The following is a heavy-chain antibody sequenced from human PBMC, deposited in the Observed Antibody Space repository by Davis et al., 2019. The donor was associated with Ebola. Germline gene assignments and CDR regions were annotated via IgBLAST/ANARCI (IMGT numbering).Heavy chain of an antibody. Sequence: GASLKISCNGSGYSFTNYWIGWVRQMPGPGLEWIWIIYPDDSDTRYSPSFEGQVTISADKSINTAYLQWGSLKASDTAMYYCARPDNIGYYFDYWGQGTLVTVSS. J-gene: IGHJ4*02. CDR3: ARPDNIGYYFDY. V-gene: IGHV5-51*01. CDR1: GYSFTNYW. D-gene: IGHD6-13*01. CDR2: IYPDDSDT.